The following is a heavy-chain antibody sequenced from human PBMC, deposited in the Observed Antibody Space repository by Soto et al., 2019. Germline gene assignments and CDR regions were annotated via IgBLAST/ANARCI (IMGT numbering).Heavy chain of an antibody. CDR3: AREDCSSTRCYRLDSYFDP. D-gene: IGHD2-2*02. Sequence: QIQLVQSGAEVKKPGASVKVSCKASGYTFTSYGITWVRQAPGQGLEWMGWISTYNGNTKYSQKFQGRVTMTIDTSTGTAYMELRSLKSDDTAVYYCAREDCSSTRCYRLDSYFDPWGQGTLVTVAS. V-gene: IGHV1-18*04. J-gene: IGHJ5*02. CDR2: ISTYNGNT. CDR1: GYTFTSYG.